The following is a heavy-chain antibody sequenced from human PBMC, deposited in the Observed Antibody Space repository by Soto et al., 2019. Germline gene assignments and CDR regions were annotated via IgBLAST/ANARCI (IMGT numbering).Heavy chain of an antibody. V-gene: IGHV3-33*01. CDR1: GFTFSSYG. J-gene: IGHJ5*02. Sequence: GGSLRLSCAASGFTFSSYGMHWVRQAPGKGLEWVAVIWYDGSSEYYADSVKGRFTISRDNSKNTLYLQMNSLRAEDTAVYYCARGLYYDFWSRRDNWFDPWGQGTLVTVSS. CDR3: ARGLYYDFWSRRDNWFDP. CDR2: IWYDGSSE. D-gene: IGHD3-3*01.